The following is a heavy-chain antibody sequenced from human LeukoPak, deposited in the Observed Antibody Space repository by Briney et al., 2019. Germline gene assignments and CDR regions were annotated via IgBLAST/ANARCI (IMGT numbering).Heavy chain of an antibody. J-gene: IGHJ4*02. CDR2: ISGSGGST. CDR3: AKGYSGYYAMYYFDY. V-gene: IGHV3-23*01. CDR1: GFTFSSYA. D-gene: IGHD3-22*01. Sequence: PGGSLRLSCAASGFTFSSYAMSWVRQAPGKGLEWVSAISGSGGSTYYADSVKGRFTISRDNSKNTLYLQMNSLRAEDTAVYYCAKGYSGYYAMYYFDYWGQGTLVTVSS.